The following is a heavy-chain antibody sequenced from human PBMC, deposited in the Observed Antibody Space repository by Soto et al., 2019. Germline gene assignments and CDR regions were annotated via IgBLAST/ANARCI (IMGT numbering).Heavy chain of an antibody. CDR1: GGSISSGDYY. Sequence: SETLSLTCTVSGGSISSGDYYWSWIRQPPGKGLEWIGYIYYSGSTYYNPSLKSRVTISVDTSKNQFSLKLSSVTAADTAVYYCARGWDGGVNYYYYYGMDVWGQGTTVTVSS. CDR2: IYYSGST. V-gene: IGHV4-30-4*01. D-gene: IGHD3-3*01. J-gene: IGHJ6*02. CDR3: ARGWDGGVNYYYYYGMDV.